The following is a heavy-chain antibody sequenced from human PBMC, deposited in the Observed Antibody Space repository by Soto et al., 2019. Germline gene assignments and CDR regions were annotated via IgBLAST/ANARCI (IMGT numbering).Heavy chain of an antibody. V-gene: IGHV4-61*08. D-gene: IGHD3-22*01. J-gene: IGHJ4*02. CDR3: ARGVYYYDSSGYYSDY. CDR2: IYYSGST. Sequence: PLDTRSLTSTVSCVSVGSGGCLLRWIRQPPVQGLEWIGYIYYSGSTNYNPSLKSRVTISVDTSKNQFSLKLSSVTAADTAVYYCARGVYYYDSSGYYSDYWGQGTLVTISS. CDR1: CVSVGSGGCL.